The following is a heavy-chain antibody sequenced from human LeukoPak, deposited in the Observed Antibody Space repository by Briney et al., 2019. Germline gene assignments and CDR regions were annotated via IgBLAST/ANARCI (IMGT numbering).Heavy chain of an antibody. V-gene: IGHV4-31*03. CDR2: IYYSGST. J-gene: IGHJ3*02. Sequence: MASETLSLTCTVSGGSISSGGYYWSWIRQHPGKGLEWIGYIYYSGSTYYNPSLKSRVTISVDTSKNQFSLKLSSVTAADTAVYYCARDPKGVTDAFDIWGQGTMVTVSS. D-gene: IGHD3-10*01. CDR3: ARDPKGVTDAFDI. CDR1: GGSISSGGYY.